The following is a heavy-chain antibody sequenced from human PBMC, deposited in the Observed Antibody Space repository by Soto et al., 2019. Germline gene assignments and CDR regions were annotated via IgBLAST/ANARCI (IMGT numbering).Heavy chain of an antibody. CDR1: GFTFSDYY. J-gene: IGHJ6*03. D-gene: IGHD3-10*01. V-gene: IGHV3-11*01. Sequence: GGSLRLSCAASGFTFSDYYMSWIRQAPGKGLEWVSYISSSGSTIYYADSVKGRFTISRDNAKNSLYLQMNSLRAEDTAVYYCARDQGDLWFGELYMNYYMDVWGKGTTVTVSS. CDR3: ARDQGDLWFGELYMNYYMDV. CDR2: ISSSGSTI.